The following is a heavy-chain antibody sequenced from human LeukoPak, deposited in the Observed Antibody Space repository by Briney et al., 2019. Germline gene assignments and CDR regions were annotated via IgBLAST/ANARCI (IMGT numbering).Heavy chain of an antibody. Sequence: PGGSLRLSCATSGFRFSNYAMSWVRQPPGQGLEWVSSITGGGVSTYYADSVKGRFTISRDNSKNTVHLQMNSLRAEDTAVYYCAKVEWELLYYFDYWGQGTLVTVSS. V-gene: IGHV3-23*01. J-gene: IGHJ4*02. CDR3: AKVEWELLYYFDY. D-gene: IGHD1-26*01. CDR2: ITGGGVST. CDR1: GFRFSNYA.